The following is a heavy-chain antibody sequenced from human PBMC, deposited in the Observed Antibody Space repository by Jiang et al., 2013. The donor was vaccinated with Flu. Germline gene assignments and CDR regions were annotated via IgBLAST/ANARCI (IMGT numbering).Heavy chain of an antibody. CDR2: IYYSGST. Sequence: CTVSGDSISSYYWSWIRQPPGKGLEWIGYIYYSGSTNYNPSLKSRVTISVDTSKNQFSLKLSSVIAADAAVYYCARSMVRGVIGPFDIWVQGTMVTVFS. D-gene: IGHD3-10*01. CDR1: GDSISSYY. V-gene: IGHV4-59*08. CDR3: ARSMVRGVIGPFDI. J-gene: IGHJ3*02.